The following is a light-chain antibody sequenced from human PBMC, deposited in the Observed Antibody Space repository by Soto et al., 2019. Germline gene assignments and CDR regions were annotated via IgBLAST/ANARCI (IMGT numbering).Light chain of an antibody. CDR2: EVS. V-gene: IGLV2-8*01. CDR3: NSYAGSNNWV. J-gene: IGLJ3*02. CDR1: SSDVGGYSY. Sequence: QSALTQPASVSGSPGQSITISCTGTSSDVGGYSYVSWYQQHPGKAPKLMIYEVSKRPSGVPDRFSGSKSGNTASLTVSGLQAEDEADYYCNSYAGSNNWVLGGGTKLTVL.